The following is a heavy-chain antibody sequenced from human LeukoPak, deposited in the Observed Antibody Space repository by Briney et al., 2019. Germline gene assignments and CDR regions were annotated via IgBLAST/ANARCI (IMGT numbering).Heavy chain of an antibody. Sequence: ASVKVSCKASGYTFTSYDINWVRQATGQGLEWMGWMNPNSGNTGYAQKFQGRVTMTRDTSTSTVYMELSSLRSEDTAVYYCARMGFFDSSENYWGQGTLVTVSS. CDR1: GYTFTSYD. D-gene: IGHD3-22*01. J-gene: IGHJ4*02. V-gene: IGHV1-8*01. CDR2: MNPNSGNT. CDR3: ARMGFFDSSENY.